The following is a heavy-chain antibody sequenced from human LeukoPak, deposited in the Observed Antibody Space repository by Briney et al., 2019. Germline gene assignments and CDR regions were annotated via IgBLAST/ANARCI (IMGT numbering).Heavy chain of an antibody. Sequence: GGSLRLSCAASGFTFSDYFMSWVRQAPGKGLEWLSYINGRGTYIDYAESLKGRITISRDNAQNSPYLQMNSLRVEDTAVYYCARSGREATEIDYWGQGTLVTVSS. CDR3: ARSGREATEIDY. V-gene: IGHV3-11*06. CDR2: INGRGTYI. J-gene: IGHJ4*02. CDR1: GFTFSDYF. D-gene: IGHD1-1*01.